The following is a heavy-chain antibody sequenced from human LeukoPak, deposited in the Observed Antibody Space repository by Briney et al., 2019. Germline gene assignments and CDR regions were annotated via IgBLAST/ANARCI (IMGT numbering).Heavy chain of an antibody. Sequence: PSETLSLTCTVSGGSISSYYWSWIREPPGKGLEGIGYIYTSGSTNYNPSPKSRVTISVDTSKNQFSLKLSSVTAADTAVYYCARGDIVVVVAATRNWFDPWGQGTLVTVSS. CDR2: IYTSGST. D-gene: IGHD2-15*01. CDR3: ARGDIVVVVAATRNWFDP. J-gene: IGHJ5*02. CDR1: GGSISSYY. V-gene: IGHV4-4*09.